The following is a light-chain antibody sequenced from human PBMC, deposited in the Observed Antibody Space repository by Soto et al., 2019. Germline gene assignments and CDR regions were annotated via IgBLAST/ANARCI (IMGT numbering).Light chain of an antibody. CDR2: AAS. CDR1: QSISVH. Sequence: DIQMTQSPSSLSASVRDTVNITCRGSQSISVHLNRYQQKTGEVPKLLIYAASNLHSGLPSRFSGSGSETDFALTISSLQPEDFATYYCQQSYITPYTFGQGTRLQIK. V-gene: IGKV1-39*01. J-gene: IGKJ2*01. CDR3: QQSYITPYT.